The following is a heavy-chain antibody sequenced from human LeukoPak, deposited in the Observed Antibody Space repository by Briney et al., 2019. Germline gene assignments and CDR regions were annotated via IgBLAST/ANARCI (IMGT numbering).Heavy chain of an antibody. CDR1: GDSVSSNSAA. V-gene: IGHV6-1*01. CDR3: AGGLGEFVY. CDR2: TYYRSKWFN. J-gene: IGHJ4*02. Sequence: SQTLSLTCAISGDSVSSNSAAWNWIRQFPSRGLEWLGRTYYRSKWFNDYAVSVQRRITINADTSKNQFSLQLNSVTPEDTAVYYCAGGLGEFVYWGQGTLVTVSS. D-gene: IGHD1-26*01.